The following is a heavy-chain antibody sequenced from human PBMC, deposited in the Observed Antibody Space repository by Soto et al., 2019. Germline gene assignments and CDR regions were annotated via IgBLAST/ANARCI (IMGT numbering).Heavy chain of an antibody. V-gene: IGHV1-8*01. CDR1: GYTFTSYD. CDR2: MNPNSGNT. CDR3: ARAFYDFWSGYLWFDP. J-gene: IGHJ5*02. D-gene: IGHD3-3*01. Sequence: QVQLVQSGAEVKKPGASVKVSCKASGYTFTSYDINWVRQATGQGLEWMGWMNPNSGNTGYAQKFQGRVTMTRDTSISTAYMELSSLRSEDTAVYYCARAFYDFWSGYLWFDPWGQGTLVTVSS.